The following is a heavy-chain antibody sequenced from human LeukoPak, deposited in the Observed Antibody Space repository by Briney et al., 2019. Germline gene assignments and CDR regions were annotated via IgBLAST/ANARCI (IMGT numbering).Heavy chain of an antibody. V-gene: IGHV3-23*01. CDR1: GFTFSSYA. J-gene: IGHJ4*02. D-gene: IGHD5-12*01. CDR3: AKGRLVATIVLLFDY. Sequence: GGSLRLSCAASGFTFSSYAMSWVRQAPGKGLEWVSAISGSGGSTYYADSVKGRFTISRDNSKNTLYLQMNSLRAEDTAVYYCAKGRLVATIVLLFDYWGQGTLVTVSS. CDR2: ISGSGGST.